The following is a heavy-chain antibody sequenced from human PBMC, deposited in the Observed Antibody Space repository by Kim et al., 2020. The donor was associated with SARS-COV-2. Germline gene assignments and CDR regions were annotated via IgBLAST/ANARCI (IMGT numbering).Heavy chain of an antibody. J-gene: IGHJ4*01. D-gene: IGHD2-21*01. Sequence: SETLSLTCSVSGASISSGGYLWAWIRQHPGKGLEWIGYTDYRGITYYNPSLRSRLIISQDTSNDQYSLKVTSVTAADTAVYYCARGRGSDCFDFVFDHWG. CDR3: ARGRGSDCFDFVFDH. CDR1: GASISSGGYL. V-gene: IGHV4-31*03. CDR2: TDYRGIT.